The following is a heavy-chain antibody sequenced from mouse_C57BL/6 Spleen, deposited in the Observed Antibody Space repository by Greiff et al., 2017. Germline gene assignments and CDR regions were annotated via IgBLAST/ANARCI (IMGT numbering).Heavy chain of an antibody. CDR3: ARPYDYENYYAMDY. Sequence: QVQLQQPGAELVRPGTSVKLSCKASGYTFTSYWMHWVKQRPGQGLEWIGVIDPSDSYTNYNQKFKGKATLTVDTSSSTADMQLSSLTSEDSAVYYCARPYDYENYYAMDYWGQGTSVTVSS. V-gene: IGHV1-59*01. D-gene: IGHD2-4*01. CDR2: IDPSDSYT. J-gene: IGHJ4*01. CDR1: GYTFTSYW.